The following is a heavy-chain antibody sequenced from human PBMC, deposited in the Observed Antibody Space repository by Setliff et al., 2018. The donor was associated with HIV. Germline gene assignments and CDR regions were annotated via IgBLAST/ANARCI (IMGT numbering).Heavy chain of an antibody. J-gene: IGHJ4*02. V-gene: IGHV1-2*02. CDR2: INPNSGGT. CDR3: ARLPDYCGGYCFNFDY. CDR1: GGTFSSYA. D-gene: IGHD2-21*02. Sequence: ASVKVSCKASGGTFSSYAISRVRQAPGQGLEWMGWINPNSGGTNYAQKFQGRVTMTRDTSISTAYMDLSRLRSDDTAVYYCARLPDYCGGYCFNFDYWGQGTLVTVSS.